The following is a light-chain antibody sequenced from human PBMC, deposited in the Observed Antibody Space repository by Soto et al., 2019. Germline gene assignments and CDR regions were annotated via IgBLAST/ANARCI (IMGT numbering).Light chain of an antibody. CDR2: EVS. CDR3: CSYAGSSTFVV. J-gene: IGLJ2*01. Sequence: QSALTQPASVSGSPGQSITISCTGTSNDVGSYNLVSWYQQHPGKAPKVMIYEVSKRPSGVSNRFSGSKSGNTASLTISGLQAEDEADYYCCSYAGSSTFVVFGGGTKVTVL. V-gene: IGLV2-23*02. CDR1: SNDVGSYNL.